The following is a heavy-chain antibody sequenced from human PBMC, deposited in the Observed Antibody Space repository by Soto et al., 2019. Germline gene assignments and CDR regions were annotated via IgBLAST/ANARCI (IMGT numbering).Heavy chain of an antibody. Sequence: EVQLLESGGGLVRPGGSLRLSCAASGFTFYNYAMNWVRQAPGKGLEWVSTISGGGDGTYYADSVNGRFTISRDNSRNTVYLQMNSLRAEDTAVYYCAKKGLGSLATYCTTGDCHYAFDVWGQGTLVTVSS. D-gene: IGHD2-8*01. J-gene: IGHJ3*01. CDR1: GFTFYNYA. CDR3: AKKGLGSLATYCTTGDCHYAFDV. V-gene: IGHV3-23*01. CDR2: ISGGGDGT.